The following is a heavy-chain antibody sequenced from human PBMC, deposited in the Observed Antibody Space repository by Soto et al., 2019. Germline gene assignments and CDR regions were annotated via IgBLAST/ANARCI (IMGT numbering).Heavy chain of an antibody. Sequence: SETLSLTCTVSGGSISSGGYYWSWIRQHPGKGLEWIGYIYYSGSTYYNPSLKSRVTISVDTSKNQFSLKLSSVTAADTAVYYCARSYSDPTAIDYWGQETLLTVSS. CDR3: ARSYSDPTAIDY. V-gene: IGHV4-31*03. J-gene: IGHJ4*02. CDR1: GGSISSGGYY. CDR2: IYYSGST. D-gene: IGHD2-15*01.